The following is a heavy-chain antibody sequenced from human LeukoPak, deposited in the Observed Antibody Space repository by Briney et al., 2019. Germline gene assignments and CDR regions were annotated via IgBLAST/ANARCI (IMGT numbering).Heavy chain of an antibody. Sequence: RGSLRPSCAPSGFTFSSYGMHWVRQAPGKGLEWVAVISYVGSNKYYADSVKGRFTISRDNSKNTLYLQMNSLRAEDTAVYYCAKATLGGPYYYYGMDVWGQGTTVTVSS. CDR1: GFTFSSYG. V-gene: IGHV3-30*18. D-gene: IGHD4-23*01. J-gene: IGHJ6*02. CDR2: ISYVGSNK. CDR3: AKATLGGPYYYYGMDV.